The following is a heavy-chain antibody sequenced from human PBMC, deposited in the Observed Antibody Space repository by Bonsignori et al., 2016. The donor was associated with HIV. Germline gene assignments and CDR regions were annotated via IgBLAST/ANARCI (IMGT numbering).Heavy chain of an antibody. D-gene: IGHD4-17*01. CDR2: IIPILGIA. CDR3: ARGLPWGDYVASWFDP. Sequence: SVKVSCKASGGTFSSYAISWVRQAPGQGLEWMGGIIPILGIANYAQKFQGRVTITADKSTSTAYMELSSLRSEDTAVYYCARGLPWGDYVASWFDPWGQGTLVTVSS. J-gene: IGHJ5*02. V-gene: IGHV1-69*10. CDR1: GGTFSSYA.